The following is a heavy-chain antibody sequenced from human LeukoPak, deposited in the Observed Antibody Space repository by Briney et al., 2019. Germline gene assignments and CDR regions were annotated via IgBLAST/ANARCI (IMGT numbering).Heavy chain of an antibody. CDR1: GFTVSSNY. D-gene: IGHD6-13*01. CDR2: IYSGGST. CDR3: ARDSGPYSSSWYDY. V-gene: IGHV3-53*01. Sequence: PGGSLRLSCAASGFTVSSNYMSWVRQAPGKGLEWVSVIYSGGSTYYADSVKGRFTISRDNSKNTLYLQMNSLRAEDTAVYYCARDSGPYSSSWYDYWGQGTLVTVSS. J-gene: IGHJ4*02.